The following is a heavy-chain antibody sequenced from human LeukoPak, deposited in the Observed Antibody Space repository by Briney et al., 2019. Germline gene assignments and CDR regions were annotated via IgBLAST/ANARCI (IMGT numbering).Heavy chain of an antibody. V-gene: IGHV3-7*01. Sequence: PGGSLRLSCAASGFTFSYHWMAWVRQAPGKGLEWVANINKDGSGKYYLESVKGRFTISRDNAKNSVFLQMSSLTSEDTAVYFCARVDDDLDAFDLWGQGTLVTVSS. CDR3: ARVDDDLDAFDL. CDR1: GFTFSYHW. CDR2: INKDGSGK. J-gene: IGHJ3*01. D-gene: IGHD3-3*01.